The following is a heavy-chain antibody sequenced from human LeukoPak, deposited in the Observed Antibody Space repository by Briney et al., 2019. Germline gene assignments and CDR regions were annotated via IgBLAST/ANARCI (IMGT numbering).Heavy chain of an antibody. D-gene: IGHD2-2*01. Sequence: GASVTVSCKVSGYTLSKLSIHWMRQAPGKGLEWMGGFDPKSGETIYAQKFQGRVTMTEDISTDTAYMELNNLRSEDTAVYYCARAVIVVVPAAIGYWGQGTLVTVSS. CDR3: ARAVIVVVPAAIGY. CDR2: FDPKSGET. J-gene: IGHJ4*02. V-gene: IGHV1-24*01. CDR1: GYTLSKLS.